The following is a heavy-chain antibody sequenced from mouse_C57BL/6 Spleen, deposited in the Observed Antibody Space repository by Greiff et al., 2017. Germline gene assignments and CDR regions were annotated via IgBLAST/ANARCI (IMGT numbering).Heavy chain of an antibody. V-gene: IGHV1-63*01. D-gene: IGHD2-12*01. CDR1: GYTFTNYW. J-gene: IGHJ1*03. CDR2: IYPGGGYT. Sequence: QVQLQQSGAELVRPGTSVKMSCKASGYTFTNYWIGWAKQRPGHGLEWIGDIYPGGGYTNYNEKFKGKATLTADKASSSAYMQRSILTSEDAAIYDCAREDCDSHWYFDYWGTGTTVTVSS. CDR3: AREDCDSHWYFDY.